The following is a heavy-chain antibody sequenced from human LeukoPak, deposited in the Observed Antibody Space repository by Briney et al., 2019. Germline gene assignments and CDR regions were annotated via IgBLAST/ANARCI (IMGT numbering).Heavy chain of an antibody. CDR3: ARVNQPPPKPFIIAAAGTTYYMDV. Sequence: ASVKVSCKVFGYRFSSQGLSWLRRAPGQGLEWLGWISGYSDNTHYTERMEGRFTVTKDTSTNTAYMELSSLRSEDTAVYYCARVNQPPPKPFIIAAAGTTYYMDVWGKGTTVTVSS. CDR2: ISGYSDNT. CDR1: GYRFSSQG. D-gene: IGHD6-13*01. J-gene: IGHJ6*03. V-gene: IGHV1-18*01.